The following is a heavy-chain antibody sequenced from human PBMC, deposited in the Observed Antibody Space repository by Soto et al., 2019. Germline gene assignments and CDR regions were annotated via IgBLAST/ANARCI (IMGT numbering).Heavy chain of an antibody. CDR2: VDNGGSA. D-gene: IGHD4-17*01. J-gene: IGHJ4*02. CDR1: GGSISGYY. V-gene: IGHV4-59*08. Sequence: PSETLSLTCTVSGGSISGYYWTWIRQPPGKGLEWIGWVDNGGSANYNPSLQSRVTMSVDTSNNQFSLKLTSVTATDTAVYYCARHDYGDYGRWYFDYWGPGTLVTVSS. CDR3: ARHDYGDYGRWYFDY.